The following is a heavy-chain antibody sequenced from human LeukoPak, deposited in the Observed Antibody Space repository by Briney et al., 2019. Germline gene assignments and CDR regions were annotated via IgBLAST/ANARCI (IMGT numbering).Heavy chain of an antibody. Sequence: SETLSLTCAVYGGSFSGYHWSWIRQPPGKGLEWIGEINHSGSTNYNPSLKSRVTISVDTSKNQFSLKLSSVTAADTAVYYCARGAVVWFDPWGQGTLVTVSS. D-gene: IGHD2-15*01. V-gene: IGHV4-34*01. CDR2: INHSGST. CDR1: GGSFSGYH. CDR3: ARGAVVWFDP. J-gene: IGHJ5*02.